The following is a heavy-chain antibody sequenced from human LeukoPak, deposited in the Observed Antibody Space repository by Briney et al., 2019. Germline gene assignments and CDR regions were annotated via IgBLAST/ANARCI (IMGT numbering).Heavy chain of an antibody. V-gene: IGHV3-33*06. D-gene: IGHD4-11*01. CDR1: GFIFTDYG. J-gene: IGHJ4*02. Sequence: GGSLRLSCAASGFIFTDYGFHWVRQTPGKGLEWVAAIWSDATNIYYENSVKGRFFIQRDDFQNTVYLQMSSLRAEDTAVYYCAKDAQRGFDYSNSFQYWGEGSLVTVSS. CDR3: AKDAQRGFDYSNSFQY. CDR2: IWSDATNI.